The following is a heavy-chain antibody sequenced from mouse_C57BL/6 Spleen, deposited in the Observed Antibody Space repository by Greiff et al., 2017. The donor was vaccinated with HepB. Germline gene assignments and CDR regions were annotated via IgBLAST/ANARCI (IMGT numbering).Heavy chain of an antibody. CDR2: INPYNGGT. J-gene: IGHJ4*01. CDR3: AREEGSYYYGMDY. CDR1: GYTFTDYY. V-gene: IGHV1-19*01. Sequence: VQLQQSGPVLVKPGASVKMSCKASGYTFTDYYMNWVKQSHGKSLEWIGVINPYNGGTSYNQKFKGKATLTVDKSSSTAYMELNSLTSEDSAVYYCAREEGSYYYGMDYWGQGTSVTVSS.